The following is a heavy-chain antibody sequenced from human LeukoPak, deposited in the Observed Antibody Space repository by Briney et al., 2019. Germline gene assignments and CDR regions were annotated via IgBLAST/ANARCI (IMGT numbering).Heavy chain of an antibody. CDR2: IYSGGSP. CDR3: ARDLNYYDSSGYGH. CDR1: GFTFSTNY. Sequence: GGSLRLSCAASGFTFSTNYVSSVRQAPGKGLEWVSVIYSGGSPYYADSVKGRFTISRDNSKNTLYLQMNSLRAEDTAVYYCARDLNYYDSSGYGHWGQGTLVTVSS. D-gene: IGHD3-22*01. J-gene: IGHJ4*02. V-gene: IGHV3-53*01.